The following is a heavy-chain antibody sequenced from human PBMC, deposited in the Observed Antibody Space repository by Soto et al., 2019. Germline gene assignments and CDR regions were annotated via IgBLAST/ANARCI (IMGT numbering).Heavy chain of an antibody. V-gene: IGHV4-61*08. Sequence: TLSLTCSVSGGSVSSGDYYWSWIRQPPGKGLEWIGYIYYSGSTNYNPSLKSRVTISVDTSKNQFSLKLSSVTAADTAVYYCARAGSSSLGMDVWGQGTTVTVSS. CDR1: GGSVSSGDYY. CDR3: ARAGSSSLGMDV. J-gene: IGHJ6*02. CDR2: IYYSGST. D-gene: IGHD6-6*01.